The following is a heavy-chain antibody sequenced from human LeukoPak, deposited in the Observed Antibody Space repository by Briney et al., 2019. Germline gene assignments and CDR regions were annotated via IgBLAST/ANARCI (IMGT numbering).Heavy chain of an antibody. CDR3: ARVHRYASSWGSLDY. CDR2: ITSSSSYI. V-gene: IGHV3-21*04. CDR1: GFTFSSYN. D-gene: IGHD2-2*01. Sequence: GGSLRLSCAASGFTFSSYNMNWVRQAPGKGPEWVSSITSSSSYIYYADSVKGRFTISRDNAKNSLYLQMNSLRAEDTAFYHCARVHRYASSWGSLDYWGQGTLVTVSS. J-gene: IGHJ4*02.